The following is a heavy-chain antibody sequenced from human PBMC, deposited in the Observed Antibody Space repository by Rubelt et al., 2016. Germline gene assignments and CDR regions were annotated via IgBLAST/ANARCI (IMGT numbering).Heavy chain of an antibody. D-gene: IGHD6-19*01. Sequence: RYWMHWVRQAPGQGLEWVSSISSGSTFIYYADSVKGRFTVSRDNAKNSLHLQMDSLRTEDTAVYYCARKGYGSGSYDAFDMWGQGTMVTVSS. CDR2: ISSGSTFI. V-gene: IGHV3-21*01. CDR1: RYW. CDR3: ARKGYGSGSYDAFDM. J-gene: IGHJ3*02.